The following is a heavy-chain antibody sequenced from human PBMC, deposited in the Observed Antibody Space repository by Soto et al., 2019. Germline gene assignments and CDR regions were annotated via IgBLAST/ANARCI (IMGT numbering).Heavy chain of an antibody. CDR2: IDWDDDK. D-gene: IGHD6-13*01. CDR3: ARPRYSSSWYYFDY. CDR1: GFSLSTSEMC. Sequence: VSGPTLGNHKQTLRMTCPFSGFSLSTSEMCVSWIRQPPGKALEWLALIDWDDDKYYSTSLKTRFTISKDTSKNQVVLTMTNMDPVDTATYYCARPRYSSSWYYFDYWGQGTLVTVSS. V-gene: IGHV2-70*12. J-gene: IGHJ4*02.